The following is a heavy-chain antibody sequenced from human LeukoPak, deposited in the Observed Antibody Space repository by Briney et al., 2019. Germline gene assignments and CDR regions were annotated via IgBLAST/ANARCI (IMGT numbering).Heavy chain of an antibody. V-gene: IGHV3-21*01. Sequence: GGSLRLSCAASGFTFSSYSMNWVRQAPGKGLEWVSSISSSSSYIYYADSVKGRFTISRDNAKNSLYLQMNSLRAEDTAVYYCARDYYGSGGVLDYWGQGTLVTVSS. CDR2: ISSSSSYI. CDR3: ARDYYGSGGVLDY. CDR1: GFTFSSYS. D-gene: IGHD3-10*01. J-gene: IGHJ4*02.